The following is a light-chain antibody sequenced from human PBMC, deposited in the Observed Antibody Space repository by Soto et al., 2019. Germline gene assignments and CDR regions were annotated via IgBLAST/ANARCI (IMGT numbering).Light chain of an antibody. V-gene: IGLV2-14*03. CDR3: CSYTTSNTRQIV. CDR1: SSDVVGYNY. J-gene: IGLJ1*01. CDR2: DVS. Sequence: LTQPASVSGSPGQSITISCTGTSSDVVGYNYVSWYQQHPGKAPKFMIYDVSSRPSGVSNRFSGSKSGNTASLTISGLQAEDEADYYCCSYTTSNTRQIVFGTGTKVTVL.